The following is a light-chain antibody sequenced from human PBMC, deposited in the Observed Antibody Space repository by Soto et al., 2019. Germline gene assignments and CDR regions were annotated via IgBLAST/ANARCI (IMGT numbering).Light chain of an antibody. CDR1: TSNIGSNY. CDR2: RNN. J-gene: IGLJ2*01. CDR3: AVWGDRLSGVV. V-gene: IGLV1-47*01. Sequence: QSVVTQPPSASGTPGQRVTISCSGSTSNIGSNYVYWYQHLPGTAPKLLIYRNNQRPSGVPDRFSGSKSGTSAALAISGLRSEDEAEYYCAVWGDRLSGVVFGGGTKLTVL.